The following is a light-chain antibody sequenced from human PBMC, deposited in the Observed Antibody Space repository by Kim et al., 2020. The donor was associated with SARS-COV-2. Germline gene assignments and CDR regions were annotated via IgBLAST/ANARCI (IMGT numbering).Light chain of an antibody. V-gene: IGKV2-30*01. J-gene: IGKJ1*01. Sequence: DVIMTQSPLSLPVTLGQPASISCRSSQSLVFSDGKTYLNWFHQKPGQSPRRLIYKVSNRDSEVADRFSCSGSGTDFTLKISSVEAEDDGVDYCKYDKHWRPSFTFGQGTKVDIK. CDR2: KVS. CDR1: QSLVFSDGKTY. CDR3: KYDKHWRPSFT.